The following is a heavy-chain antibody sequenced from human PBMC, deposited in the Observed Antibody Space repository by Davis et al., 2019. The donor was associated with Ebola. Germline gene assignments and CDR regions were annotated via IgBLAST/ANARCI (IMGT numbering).Heavy chain of an antibody. D-gene: IGHD1-26*01. Sequence: PGGSLRLSCAASGFTFSSYSMNWIRQPPGKGLEWIGEINHSGSTNYNPSLKSRVTISVDTSKNQFSLKLSSVTAADTAVYYCARGFRVGASIYYYYGMDVWGQGTTVTVSS. CDR3: ARGFRVGASIYYYYGMDV. CDR1: GFTFSSYS. CDR2: INHSGST. V-gene: IGHV4-34*01. J-gene: IGHJ6*02.